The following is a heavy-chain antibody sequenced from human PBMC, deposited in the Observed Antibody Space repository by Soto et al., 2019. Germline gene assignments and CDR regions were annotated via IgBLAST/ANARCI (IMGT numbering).Heavy chain of an antibody. Sequence: PGGSLRLSCSASGFTFNSYAMHWVRQAPGKGLEYVSAISSNGGSTYYGDSVKGRFTISRGNSKNTLYLQMSSLRAEDTAVYYCVKGAITMVRGVIASAEYFHHWGQGTLVTVSS. J-gene: IGHJ1*01. CDR1: GFTFNSYA. V-gene: IGHV3-64D*06. CDR3: VKGAITMVRGVIASAEYFHH. CDR2: ISSNGGST. D-gene: IGHD3-10*01.